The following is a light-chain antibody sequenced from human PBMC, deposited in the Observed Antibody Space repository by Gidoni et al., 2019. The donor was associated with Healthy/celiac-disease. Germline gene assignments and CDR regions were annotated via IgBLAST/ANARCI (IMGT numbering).Light chain of an antibody. CDR3: QQYYSTLYT. CDR2: WAS. Sequence: DIVMTQSPDSLAVSLGARATINCKSSQSVLYSSNNMNYLAWYQQKQGQPPKLLIYWASTRKSGVPDRFSGSGSGTDFTLTISSLQAEDVAVYYCQQYYSTLYTFGQGTKLEIK. J-gene: IGKJ2*01. CDR1: QSVLYSSNNMNY. V-gene: IGKV4-1*01.